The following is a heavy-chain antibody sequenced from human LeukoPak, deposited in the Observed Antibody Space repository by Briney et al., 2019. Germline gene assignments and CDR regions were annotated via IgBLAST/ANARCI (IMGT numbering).Heavy chain of an antibody. D-gene: IGHD3-3*01. CDR3: ARDAAPTIFGVVTLDY. V-gene: IGHV1-69*05. CDR2: IIPIFGTA. J-gene: IGHJ4*02. CDR1: GGTFSSYA. Sequence: GASVKVSCKASGGTFSSYAISWVRQAPGQGLEWMGRIIPIFGTANYAQKFQGRVTITTDESTSTAYMELSSLRSEDTAVYYCARDAAPTIFGVVTLDYWGQGTLVTVSS.